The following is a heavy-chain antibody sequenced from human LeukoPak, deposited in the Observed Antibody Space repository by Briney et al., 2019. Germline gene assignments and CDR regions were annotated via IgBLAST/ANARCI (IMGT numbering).Heavy chain of an antibody. D-gene: IGHD3-16*02. Sequence: GGSLRLSCAASGFTVSSNYMSWVRQAPGKGLEWVSIIYSDGRTYYADSVKGRFTISRDNSKNTLYLQMNSLRAEDTAVYYCARLAVWGYRYGYVDYWGQGTLVTVSS. J-gene: IGHJ4*02. CDR3: ARLAVWGYRYGYVDY. CDR2: IYSDGRT. V-gene: IGHV3-53*01. CDR1: GFTVSSNY.